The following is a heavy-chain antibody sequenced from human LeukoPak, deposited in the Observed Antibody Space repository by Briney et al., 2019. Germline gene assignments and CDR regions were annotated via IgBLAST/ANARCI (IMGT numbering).Heavy chain of an antibody. D-gene: IGHD3-16*01. CDR1: GFTVSSNY. CDR2: ISGSGGST. J-gene: IGHJ6*02. CDR3: AKDSSRGSTEYYYGMDV. V-gene: IGHV3-23*01. Sequence: GGSLRLSCAASGFTVSSNYMSWVRQAPGKGLEWVSAISGSGGSTYYADSVKGRFTISRDNSKNTLYLQMNSLRAEDTAVYYCAKDSSRGSTEYYYGMDVWGQGTTVTVSS.